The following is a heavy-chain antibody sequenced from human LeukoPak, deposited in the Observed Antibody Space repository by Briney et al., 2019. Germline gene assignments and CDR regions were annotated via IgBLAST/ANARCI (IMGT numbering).Heavy chain of an antibody. CDR3: AADSRYCDGDCYDY. CDR2: IVVGSGNT. V-gene: IGHV1-58*02. J-gene: IGHJ4*02. Sequence: SVKVSCKASGFTFIRSAMQWVRQARGQRLEWIGWIVVGSGNTNYAQKFQERVTITRDMSTSTAYMQLSSLRSEDTAVYYCAADSRYCDGDCYDYWGQGTLVTVSS. D-gene: IGHD2-21*01. CDR1: GFTFIRSA.